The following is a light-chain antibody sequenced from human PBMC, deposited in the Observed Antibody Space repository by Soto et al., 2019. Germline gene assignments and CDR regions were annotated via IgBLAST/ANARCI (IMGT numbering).Light chain of an antibody. V-gene: IGLV2-14*01. J-gene: IGLJ1*01. Sequence: QSVLAQPASVSGSPGQSITISCTGTSSDVGRYNYVSWFQQHPGKAPKLMIYDLSNWPSGVSDRFSGFKSGNTASLTLSGLPAGGEGDVYCSSFPSSSPFVFRTGTQLTVL. CDR3: SSFPSSSPFV. CDR1: SSDVGRYNY. CDR2: DLS.